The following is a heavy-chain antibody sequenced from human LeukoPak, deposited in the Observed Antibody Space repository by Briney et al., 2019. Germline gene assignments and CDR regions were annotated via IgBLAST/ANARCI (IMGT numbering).Heavy chain of an antibody. V-gene: IGHV4-39*01. Sequence: SETLSLTCTVSGVSISSSSYYWGWIRQPPGKGLEWVGSIYYSGSTYYNSSLKSRVTISVDTSKNQFSLKLSSVTAADTAVYYCASLTAGRTDAFDIWGQGTMVTVSS. CDR1: GVSISSSSYY. D-gene: IGHD5-18*01. CDR3: ASLTAGRTDAFDI. CDR2: IYYSGST. J-gene: IGHJ3*02.